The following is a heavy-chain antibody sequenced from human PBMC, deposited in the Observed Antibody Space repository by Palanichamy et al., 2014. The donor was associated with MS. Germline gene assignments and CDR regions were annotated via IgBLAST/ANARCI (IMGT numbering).Heavy chain of an antibody. CDR2: IHYSGRT. CDR3: ARAISIVGATPILGS. Sequence: QLQLQESGPGLVKPSETLSLTCNVSGVSISSSSYYWVWIRQPPGKGLEWIATIHYSGRTYCNPSLKSRVTISVDTSKNQFSLKLSSVTAADTAVYYCARAISIVGATPILGSWGQGTLVTVSS. CDR1: GVSISSSSYY. J-gene: IGHJ5*02. V-gene: IGHV4-39*07. D-gene: IGHD1-26*01.